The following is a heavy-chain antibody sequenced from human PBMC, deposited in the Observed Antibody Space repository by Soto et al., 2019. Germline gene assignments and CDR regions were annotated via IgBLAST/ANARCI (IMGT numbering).Heavy chain of an antibody. D-gene: IGHD4-17*01. CDR1: EGTFSSYT. Sequence: QVQLVQSGAEVKKPGSSVKVSCKASEGTFSSYTISWVRQAPGQGLEWMGRIIPILGIANYTQKFQGRVTITAYKSTSTAYMELSSLRSEDTAVYYCASGISSDYAADYWGQGTLVTVSS. CDR3: ASGISSDYAADY. CDR2: IIPILGIA. J-gene: IGHJ4*02. V-gene: IGHV1-69*02.